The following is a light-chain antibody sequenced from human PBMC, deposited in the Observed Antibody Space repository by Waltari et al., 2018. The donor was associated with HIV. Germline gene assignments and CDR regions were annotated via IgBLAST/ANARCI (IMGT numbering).Light chain of an antibody. Sequence: QSALTQPRSVSGSPGQSVTIPCPGTSRAVGGYDYVSWYQQHPGKAPKLMIYDVSERPSGVPDRFSGSKSGNTASLTISGLQAEDEADYYCSSYAGSYSVVFGGGTKLTVL. J-gene: IGLJ2*01. CDR3: SSYAGSYSVV. CDR2: DVS. CDR1: SRAVGGYDY. V-gene: IGLV2-11*01.